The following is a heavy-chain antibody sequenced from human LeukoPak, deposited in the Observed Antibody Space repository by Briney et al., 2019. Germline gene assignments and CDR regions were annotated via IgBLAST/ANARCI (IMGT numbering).Heavy chain of an antibody. V-gene: IGHV4-61*02. CDR2: IYTSGST. Sequence: SQTLSLTCTVSGGSISSGSYYWSWIRQPAGKGLEWIGRIYTSGSTNYNPSLKSRVTISVDTSKNQFSLKLSSVTAADTAVYYCARQRFGEFSDAFDIWGQGTIVTVSS. CDR1: GGSISSGSYY. J-gene: IGHJ3*02. D-gene: IGHD3-10*01. CDR3: ARQRFGEFSDAFDI.